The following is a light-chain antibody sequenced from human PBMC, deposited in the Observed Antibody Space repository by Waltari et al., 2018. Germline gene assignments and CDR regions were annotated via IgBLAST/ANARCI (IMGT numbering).Light chain of an antibody. Sequence: QSVLTQSPSASGAPGQSVTISCSGSNSNIGSNYVYWYQQLPGTAPKVLIYRNYQRPPGVPGRFSGSKSDTSASLAISGLRSEDEADYYCAAWDDSLSVWVFGERTKLTVL. CDR3: AAWDDSLSVWV. V-gene: IGLV1-47*01. CDR2: RNY. CDR1: NSNIGSNY. J-gene: IGLJ3*02.